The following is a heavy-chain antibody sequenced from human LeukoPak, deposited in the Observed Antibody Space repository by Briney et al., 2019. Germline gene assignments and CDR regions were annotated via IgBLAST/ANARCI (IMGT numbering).Heavy chain of an antibody. Sequence: SETLSLTCAVDGGSFSAYYWTWIRQPPGKGLEWIGSIYYSGSTNYNPSLKSRVTISVDKSKNQFSLKLSSVTAADTAVYYCARGSQWPYYFDYWGQGTLVTVSS. CDR2: IYYSGST. D-gene: IGHD6-19*01. J-gene: IGHJ4*02. CDR1: GGSFSAYY. CDR3: ARGSQWPYYFDY. V-gene: IGHV4-34*01.